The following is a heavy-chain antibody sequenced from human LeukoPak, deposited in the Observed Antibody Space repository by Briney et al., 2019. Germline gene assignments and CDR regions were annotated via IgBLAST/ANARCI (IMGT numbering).Heavy chain of an antibody. CDR3: ARIPGYSYGQIDY. J-gene: IGHJ4*02. D-gene: IGHD5-18*01. CDR1: GGSISSGGYY. Sequence: SQALSLTCTVSGGSISSGGYYWSWIRQHPGKGLEWIGYIYYSGSTYYNPSLKSRVTISVDTSKNQFSLKLSSVTAADTAVYYCARIPGYSYGQIDYWGQGTLVAVSS. V-gene: IGHV4-31*03. CDR2: IYYSGST.